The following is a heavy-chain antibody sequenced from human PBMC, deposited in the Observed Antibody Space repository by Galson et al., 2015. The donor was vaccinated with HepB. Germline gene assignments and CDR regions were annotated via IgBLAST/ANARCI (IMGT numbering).Heavy chain of an antibody. V-gene: IGHV3-49*03. Sequence: SLRLSCATSGFTFDDHAMNWFRQPPGKGLEWVGFIRSKTYGGTPDYAASVKGRFIISRDDSKSIAYLQMNSLKIEDTAVYYCTRGCSSARGNNFFGSPFDYWGQGILVTVSS. CDR3: TRGCSSARGNNFFGSPFDY. CDR2: IRSKTYGGTP. CDR1: GFTFDDHA. D-gene: IGHD2-2*01. J-gene: IGHJ4*02.